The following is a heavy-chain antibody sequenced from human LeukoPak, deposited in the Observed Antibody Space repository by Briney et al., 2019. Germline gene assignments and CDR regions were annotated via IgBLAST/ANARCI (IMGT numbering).Heavy chain of an antibody. V-gene: IGHV3-30*15. CDR2: IQFDGTDE. CDR1: GFTFSSYA. D-gene: IGHD1-1*01. Sequence: GRSLRLSCAASGFTFSSYAMHWVRQAPGKGLEWVAFIQFDGTDEHYADSVKGRFTISRDNSKNTLYLQMSNLRPEDTSVYYCAEDQKLQPFHYWGQGTLVTVSS. CDR3: AEDQKLQPFHY. J-gene: IGHJ4*02.